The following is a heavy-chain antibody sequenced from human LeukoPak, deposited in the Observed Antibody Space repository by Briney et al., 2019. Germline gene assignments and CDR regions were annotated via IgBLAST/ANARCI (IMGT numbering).Heavy chain of an antibody. V-gene: IGHV1-2*02. CDR3: ARAYDGSGNLDY. D-gene: IGHD3-22*01. CDR2: IYPNRGGT. Sequence: GASVKVSCKGSGYTFTDYYMHWVRQAPGQGLEWMGWIYPNRGGTNYAQKFQGRVTMTRDTSINTAYMELSRLRSDDTAVNYCARAYDGSGNLDYWGQGTLVTVSS. CDR1: GYTFTDYY. J-gene: IGHJ4*02.